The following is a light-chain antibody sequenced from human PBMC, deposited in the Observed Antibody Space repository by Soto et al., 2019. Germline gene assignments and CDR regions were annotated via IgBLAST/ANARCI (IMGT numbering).Light chain of an antibody. CDR3: SSHAGSSVL. J-gene: IGLJ2*01. CDR2: DVS. CDR1: SSDVGGYNY. Sequence: QFALTQPPSASGSPGQSVTISCTGTSSDVGGYNYVSWYQQHPGKAPKLMIYDVSKRPSGVPDRFSGSKSGNTASLTVSGLQAEDEADYYCSSHAGSSVLFGGGTKVTVL. V-gene: IGLV2-8*01.